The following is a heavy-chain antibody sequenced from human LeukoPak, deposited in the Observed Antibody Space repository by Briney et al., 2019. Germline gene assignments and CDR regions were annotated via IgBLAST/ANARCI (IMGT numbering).Heavy chain of an antibody. CDR2: ISGSGGST. J-gene: IGHJ4*02. V-gene: IGHV3-23*01. D-gene: IGHD2-2*01. Sequence: AGGSLRLSCAASGFTFSSYAMSWVRQAPGKGLEWVSAISGSGGSTYHADSVKGRFTISRDNSKNTLYLQMNSLRAEDTAVYYCAKTSGVVVVPAALLHHYWGQGTLVTVSS. CDR3: AKTSGVVVVPAALLHHY. CDR1: GFTFSSYA.